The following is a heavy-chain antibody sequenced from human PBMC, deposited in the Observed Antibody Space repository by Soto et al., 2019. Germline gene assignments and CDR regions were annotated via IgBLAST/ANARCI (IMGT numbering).Heavy chain of an antibody. D-gene: IGHD5-12*01. J-gene: IGHJ4*02. V-gene: IGHV3-48*01. CDR2: INHDSGTI. CDR1: GFTFSRYA. CDR3: VRDRGYTGYDFAY. Sequence: EVQLVESGGGLVQPGGSLRLSCAASGFTFSRYAMNWVRQAPGKGLEWVSYINHDSGTIYYACSAKGRFTIYRDNANNFLSLQMNSLRAEDTAVYDWVRDRGYTGYDFAYWGQGTLVTVSS.